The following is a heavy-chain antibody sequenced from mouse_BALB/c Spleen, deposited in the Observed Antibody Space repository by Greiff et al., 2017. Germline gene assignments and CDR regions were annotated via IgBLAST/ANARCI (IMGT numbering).Heavy chain of an antibody. J-gene: IGHJ4*01. CDR3: ARHGTTVEGYYAMDY. V-gene: IGHV5-6*01. CDR1: GFTFSSYG. Sequence: EVKVVESGGDLVKPGGSLKLSCAASGFTFSSYGMSWVRQTPDKRLEWVATISSGGSYTYYPDSVKGRFTISRDNAKNTLYLQMSSLKSEDTAMYYCARHGTTVEGYYAMDYWGQGTSVTVSS. CDR2: ISSGGSYT. D-gene: IGHD1-1*01.